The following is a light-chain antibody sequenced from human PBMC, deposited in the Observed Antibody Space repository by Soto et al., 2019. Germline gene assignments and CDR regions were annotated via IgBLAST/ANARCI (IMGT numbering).Light chain of an antibody. CDR3: QQYGTSPIT. CDR1: QSVSSR. CDR2: GAS. Sequence: EIVMTQSPGTLSLSPGDSATLSCRASQSVSSRLAWYQQKPGQAPRLLISGASSRATGIPDRFSGSGSGTDFTLTVSRLEPEDFALYYCQQYGTSPITFGQGTRLEIK. V-gene: IGKV3-20*01. J-gene: IGKJ5*01.